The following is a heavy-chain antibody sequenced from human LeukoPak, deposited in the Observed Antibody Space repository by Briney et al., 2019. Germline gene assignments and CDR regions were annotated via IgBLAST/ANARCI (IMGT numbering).Heavy chain of an antibody. D-gene: IGHD1-26*01. Sequence: SETLSLTCTVSGGSISSSSYYWGWIRQPPGKGLEWIGSIYYSGSTYYNPSLKSRVTISVDTSKNQFSLKLSSVTAADTAVYYCARGYIEWELRSNWFDPWGQGTLVTVSS. CDR3: ARGYIEWELRSNWFDP. CDR1: GGSISSSSYY. V-gene: IGHV4-39*07. CDR2: IYYSGST. J-gene: IGHJ5*02.